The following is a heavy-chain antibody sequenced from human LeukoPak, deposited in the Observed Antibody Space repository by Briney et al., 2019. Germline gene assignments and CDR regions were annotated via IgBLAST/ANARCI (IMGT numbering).Heavy chain of an antibody. CDR1: GFIFSGSA. Sequence: GGSLRLSCAASGFIFSGSAMHWVRQASGKGLEWVGRIRSKANSYATAYAASVKGRFTISRDDSKNTAYLQMNSLKTEDTAVYYCTSREMTTVTHGKDFDYWGQGTLVTVSS. D-gene: IGHD4-11*01. CDR3: TSREMTTVTHGKDFDY. V-gene: IGHV3-73*01. J-gene: IGHJ4*02. CDR2: IRSKANSYAT.